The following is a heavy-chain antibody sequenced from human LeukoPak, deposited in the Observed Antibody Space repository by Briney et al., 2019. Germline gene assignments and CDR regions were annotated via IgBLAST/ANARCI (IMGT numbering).Heavy chain of an antibody. J-gene: IGHJ4*02. CDR2: INSDGSST. V-gene: IGHV3-74*01. D-gene: IGHD5-18*01. CDR3: AREGMRYSYGD. CDR1: GFTFSSYW. Sequence: PGGSLRLSCAASGFTFSSYWMHWVRHAPGKGLVWVSSINSDGSSTSYADSVKGRFTISRDNAKNTLYLQVNSLRAEDTAVYYCAREGMRYSYGDWGQGTLVTVSS.